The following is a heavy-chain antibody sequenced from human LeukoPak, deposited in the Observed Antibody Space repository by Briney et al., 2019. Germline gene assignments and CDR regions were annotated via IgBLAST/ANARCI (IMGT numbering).Heavy chain of an antibody. Sequence: QSGGSLRLSCAASGFTFSSYAMSWVRQAPGKGLEWVSGISGSGDNTYYADSVKGRFTISRDNSKNTLYLQMNSLRAEDTAVYYCAKGSGYDTDFDYWGQGTLVSVSS. V-gene: IGHV3-23*01. CDR2: ISGSGDNT. CDR3: AKGSGYDTDFDY. CDR1: GFTFSSYA. D-gene: IGHD3-9*01. J-gene: IGHJ4*02.